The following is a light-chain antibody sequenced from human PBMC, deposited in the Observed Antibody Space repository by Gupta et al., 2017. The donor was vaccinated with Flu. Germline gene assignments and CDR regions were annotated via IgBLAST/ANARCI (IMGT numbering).Light chain of an antibody. CDR2: QDI. CDR1: KLGYKY. CDR3: QAWDSNNVV. Sequence: SYVLTQPPSVSVSPGQTATITCSGDKLGYKYSSWYQQKPGRSPLLVIYQDIKRPSGIPERFSGSNSGNTATLTISGTQAVDEADYYCQAWDSNNVVFGGGTKLTVL. J-gene: IGLJ3*02. V-gene: IGLV3-1*01.